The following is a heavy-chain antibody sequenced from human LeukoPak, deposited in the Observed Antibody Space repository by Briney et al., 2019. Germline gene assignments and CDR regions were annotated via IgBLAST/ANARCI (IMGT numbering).Heavy chain of an antibody. CDR1: GGSIGSYY. D-gene: IGHD3-16*01. Sequence: SETLSLTCTVSGGSIGSYYWSWIRQPPGKGLEWIGYIYTSGSTNYNPSLKSRVTISVDTSKNQFSLKLSSVTAADTAVYYCARRVSDGGYFDYWGQGTLVTVSS. J-gene: IGHJ4*02. V-gene: IGHV4-4*09. CDR2: IYTSGST. CDR3: ARRVSDGGYFDY.